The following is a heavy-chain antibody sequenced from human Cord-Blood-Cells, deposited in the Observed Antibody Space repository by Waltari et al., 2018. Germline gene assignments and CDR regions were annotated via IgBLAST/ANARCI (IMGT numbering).Heavy chain of an antibody. Sequence: QLQLQESGPGLVKPSETLSLTCPVPGGSISSSSYYWGWTRQPPGKGLEWIGSIYYSGSTYYNPSLKSRVTISVDTSKNQFSLKLSSVTAADTAVYYCARHGGYFDYWGQGTLVTVSS. CDR1: GGSISSSSYY. V-gene: IGHV4-39*07. CDR2: IYYSGST. CDR3: ARHGGYFDY. J-gene: IGHJ4*02. D-gene: IGHD3-10*01.